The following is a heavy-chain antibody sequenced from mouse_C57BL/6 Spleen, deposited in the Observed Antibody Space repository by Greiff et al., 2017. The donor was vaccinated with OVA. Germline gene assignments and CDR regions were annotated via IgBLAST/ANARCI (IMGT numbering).Heavy chain of an antibody. CDR1: GFTFSSYA. CDR3: ARETTTVVEGYFDY. D-gene: IGHD1-1*01. V-gene: IGHV5-4*01. J-gene: IGHJ2*01. Sequence: EVKLVESGGGLVKPGGSLKLSCAASGFTFSSYAMSWVRQTPEKRLEWVATISDGGSYTYYPDNVKGRFTISRDNAKNNLYLQMSHLKSEDTAMYYCARETTTVVEGYFDYWGQGTTLTVSS. CDR2: ISDGGSYT.